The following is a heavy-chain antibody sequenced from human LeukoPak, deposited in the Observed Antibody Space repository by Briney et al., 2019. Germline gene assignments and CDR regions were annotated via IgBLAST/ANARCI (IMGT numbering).Heavy chain of an antibody. CDR2: IYHSGST. CDR3: ASAYDISGYYYYMDV. CDR1: GHSISSGYY. V-gene: IGHV4-38-2*01. J-gene: IGHJ6*03. Sequence: SETLSLTCAVSGHSISSGYYWVWIRQPPGGGLGWSGSIYHSGSTYYNTSLNSRVSISLDTSKNQFSLRLSSVTAADTALYYCASAYDISGYYYYMDVWGKGTTVTVSS. D-gene: IGHD3-22*01.